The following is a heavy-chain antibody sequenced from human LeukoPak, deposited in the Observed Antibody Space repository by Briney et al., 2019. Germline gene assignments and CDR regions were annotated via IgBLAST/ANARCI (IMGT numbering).Heavy chain of an antibody. D-gene: IGHD2-15*01. CDR1: GFTFSDAW. CDR3: TTGYTSASHDAY. CDR2: IKRRTDGGTL. J-gene: IGHJ4*02. V-gene: IGHV3-15*07. Sequence: GGSLRLSCAASGFTFSDAWMHWVRQAPGKGLEWVGLIKRRTDGGTLNYAAPVKGRFAISRDDSEDTLFLQMDSLKSEDTGVYYCTTGYTSASHDAYWGQGTLVTVSS.